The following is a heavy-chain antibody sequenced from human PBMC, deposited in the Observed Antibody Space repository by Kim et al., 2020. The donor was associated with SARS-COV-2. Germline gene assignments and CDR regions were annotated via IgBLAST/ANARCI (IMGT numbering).Heavy chain of an antibody. Sequence: ASVKVSCKASGYTFTSSHIQWVRQAPGQGLEWVGIINPSGGSATYAQKLQGRVTMTSDTSADTVYMELSSLRSEDTTLYYCARGTWGGGGWGYGSGQYNRFDPWGQGTLVTVSS. CDR2: INPSGGSA. CDR3: ARGTWGGGGWGYGSGQYNRFDP. D-gene: IGHD3-10*01. CDR1: GYTFTSSH. J-gene: IGHJ5*02. V-gene: IGHV1-46*03.